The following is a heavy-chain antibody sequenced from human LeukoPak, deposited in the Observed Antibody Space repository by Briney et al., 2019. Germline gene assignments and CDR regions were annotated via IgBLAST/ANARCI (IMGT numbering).Heavy chain of an antibody. J-gene: IGHJ6*03. CDR1: GGSISSYY. Sequence: PSETLSLTCTVSGGSISSYYWSWIRQPAGKGLEWIGRIYTSGGTNYNPSLKSRVTMSVDTSKNQFSLKLSSVTAADTAVYYCARETGTTIFNYYYYYMDVWGKGTTVTVSS. CDR3: ARETGTTIFNYYYYYMDV. CDR2: IYTSGGT. D-gene: IGHD1-7*01. V-gene: IGHV4-4*07.